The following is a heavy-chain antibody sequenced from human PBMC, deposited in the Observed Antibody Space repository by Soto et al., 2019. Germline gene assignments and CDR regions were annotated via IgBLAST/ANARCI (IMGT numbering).Heavy chain of an antibody. J-gene: IGHJ5*02. CDR3: VRGHDFSAHWFDP. Sequence: GGSLRLSCAASGFSFSRYWMHWVRQAPGKGLVWVSAINIDGSRTAYADYVKGRFTISRDNAKNTLYVQMNSLRAEDTAVYYCVRGHDFSAHWFDPWGQGTLVTVSS. D-gene: IGHD3-22*01. CDR2: INIDGSRT. V-gene: IGHV3-74*01. CDR1: GFSFSRYW.